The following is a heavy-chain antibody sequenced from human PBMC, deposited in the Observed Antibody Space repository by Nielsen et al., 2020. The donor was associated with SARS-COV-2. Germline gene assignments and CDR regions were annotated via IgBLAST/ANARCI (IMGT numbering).Heavy chain of an antibody. D-gene: IGHD1-26*01. CDR3: ARDDEAGANFVDS. CDR1: GYTFTDYY. J-gene: IGHJ4*02. Sequence: ASVKVSCKASGYTFTDYYIHWVRQAPGQGLEWMGMINPSDGDTSYAQKFQGRVTMTTDTSTTTVYMELRSLRFDDTAVYYCARDDEAGANFVDSWGQGTQVTVSS. CDR2: INPSDGDT. V-gene: IGHV1-46*01.